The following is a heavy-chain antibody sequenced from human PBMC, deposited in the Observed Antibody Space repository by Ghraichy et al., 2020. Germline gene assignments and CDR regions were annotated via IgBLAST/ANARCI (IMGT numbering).Heavy chain of an antibody. Sequence: SETLSLTCAVYGGSFSGYYWSWIRQPPGKGLEWIGEINHSGSTNYNPSLKSRVTISVDTSKNQFSLKLSSVTAADTAVYYCARGGYYYDSSGYSYWGQGNLVIVSS. D-gene: IGHD3-22*01. CDR3: ARGGYYYDSSGYSY. V-gene: IGHV4-34*01. CDR2: INHSGST. J-gene: IGHJ4*02. CDR1: GGSFSGYY.